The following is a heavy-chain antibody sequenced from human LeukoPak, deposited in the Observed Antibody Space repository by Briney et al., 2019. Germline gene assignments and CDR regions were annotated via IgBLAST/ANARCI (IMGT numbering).Heavy chain of an antibody. CDR1: GFTFSSYA. D-gene: IGHD2-21*02. V-gene: IGHV3-23*01. CDR2: ISGSGFTT. CDR3: AKRGSDYYFDY. Sequence: GGSLRLSCAASGFTFSSYAMSWVRQAPGKGLEWVSAISGSGFTTFYADSVKGRFTISRDNFENTLYLQLNSLRAEDTAVYYCAKRGSDYYFDYWGQGTLVTVSS. J-gene: IGHJ4*02.